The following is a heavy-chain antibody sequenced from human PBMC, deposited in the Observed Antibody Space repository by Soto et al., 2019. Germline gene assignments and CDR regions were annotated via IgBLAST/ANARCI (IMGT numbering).Heavy chain of an antibody. J-gene: IGHJ5*02. CDR3: AHRRGYSYGDNWFDP. CDR1: GFSLSTSGVG. Sequence: SGPTLVKPTQTLTLTCTFSGFSLSTSGVGVGWIRQPPGKALEWLALIYWNDDKRYSPSLKSRLTITKDTSKNQVVLTMTNMDPVDTATYYCAHRRGYSYGDNWFDPWGQGTLVTVSS. V-gene: IGHV2-5*01. D-gene: IGHD5-18*01. CDR2: IYWNDDK.